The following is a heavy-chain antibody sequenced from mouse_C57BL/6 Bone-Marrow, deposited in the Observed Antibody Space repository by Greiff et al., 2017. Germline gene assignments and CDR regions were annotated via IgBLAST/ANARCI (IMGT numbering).Heavy chain of an antibody. Sequence: VQLQQSGAELARPGASVKLSCTASGFNIKDYYMHWVKQRPEQGLEWIGRIDPANGNTKYAPKFQGKATITADTSSNTAYLQLSSLTSEDTAIYYCARGWYYFDYWGQGTTLTVSS. J-gene: IGHJ2*01. D-gene: IGHD1-1*02. V-gene: IGHV14-3*01. CDR2: IDPANGNT. CDR3: ARGWYYFDY. CDR1: GFNIKDYY.